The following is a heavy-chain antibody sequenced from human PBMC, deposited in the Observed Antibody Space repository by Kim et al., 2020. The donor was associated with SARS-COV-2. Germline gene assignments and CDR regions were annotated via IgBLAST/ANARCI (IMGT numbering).Heavy chain of an antibody. CDR1: GFTFSDYY. J-gene: IGHJ4*02. Sequence: GGSLRLSCAASGFTFSDYYMSWIRQAPGKGLEWVSYISRSGSHIYYVDSVKGRFTISRDNAKNSLYLQMNSLRAEDTAVYYCARDQHPYNSGKSNFDNWGQGTLVTVSS. V-gene: IGHV3-11*01. CDR2: ISRSGSHI. D-gene: IGHD6-19*01. CDR3: ARDQHPYNSGKSNFDN.